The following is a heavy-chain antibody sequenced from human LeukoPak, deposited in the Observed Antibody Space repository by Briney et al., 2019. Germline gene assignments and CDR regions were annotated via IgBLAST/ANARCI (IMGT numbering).Heavy chain of an antibody. CDR2: MYLSGTT. CDR3: ARGPFAAGYCSGGSCSIDY. J-gene: IGHJ4*02. CDR1: GDSINSLDL. V-gene: IGHV4-4*02. Sequence: PSETLSLTCTVSGDSINSLDLWSWVRQPPGKGLEWIGEMYLSGTTHSNPSVKSRVTISVDTSKNQFSLKLSSVTAAVTAVYYCARGPFAAGYCSGGSCSIDYWGQGTLVTVSS. D-gene: IGHD2-15*01.